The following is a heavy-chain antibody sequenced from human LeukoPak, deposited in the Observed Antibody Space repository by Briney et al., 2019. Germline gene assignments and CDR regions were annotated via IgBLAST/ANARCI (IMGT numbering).Heavy chain of an antibody. CDR1: GFTFSSYS. D-gene: IGHD3-3*01. Sequence: GGSLRLSCAASGFTFSSYSMNWVRQAPGKGLEWVSSISSSSSYIYYADSVKGRFTISRDNAKNSLYLQMNSLRAEDTAVYYCARAVTIFGVANWFDPWGQGTLVTVSS. CDR3: ARAVTIFGVANWFDP. CDR2: ISSSSSYI. V-gene: IGHV3-21*01. J-gene: IGHJ5*02.